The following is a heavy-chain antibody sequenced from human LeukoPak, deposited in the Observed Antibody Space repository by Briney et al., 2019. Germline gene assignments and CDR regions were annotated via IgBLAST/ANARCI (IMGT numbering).Heavy chain of an antibody. D-gene: IGHD2-15*01. CDR1: GGTFSSYA. V-gene: IGHV1-69*04. J-gene: IGHJ4*02. Sequence: GASVKVSCKASGGTFSSYAISWVRQAPGQGLEWMGRIIPILGIANYAQKFQGRVTITADKSTSTAYMELSSLRSEDTAVYYCASSRGGETVVVYFDYRGQGTLVTVSS. CDR2: IIPILGIA. CDR3: ASSRGGETVVVYFDY.